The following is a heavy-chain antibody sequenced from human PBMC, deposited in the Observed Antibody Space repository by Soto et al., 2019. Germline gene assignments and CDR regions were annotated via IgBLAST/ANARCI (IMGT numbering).Heavy chain of an antibody. J-gene: IGHJ4*02. Sequence: QVQLVESGGGVVQPGRSLRLSCAASGFTFSSYAMHWVRQAPGKGLEWVAVISYDGSNKYYADSVKGRFTISRDNSKNTLYLQMNSLRAEDTAVYYCASGNVKWSTPPFDYWGQGTLVTVSS. CDR3: ASGNVKWSTPPFDY. CDR1: GFTFSSYA. CDR2: ISYDGSNK. V-gene: IGHV3-30-3*01. D-gene: IGHD2-15*01.